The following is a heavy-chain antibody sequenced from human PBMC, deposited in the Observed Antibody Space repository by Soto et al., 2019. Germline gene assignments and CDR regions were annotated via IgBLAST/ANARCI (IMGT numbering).Heavy chain of an antibody. D-gene: IGHD3-16*01. J-gene: IGHJ4*02. CDR2: IRRNAYGGTT. Sequence: GGSLRLSCTTSGFTFGDYALSWVRQAPGKGLEWVGFIRRNAYGGTTDYAASVKGRFTISRDDSKSIAYLQMNSLRTEDTALYYCTRASSLDFDFWGQGTLVTVSS. CDR3: TRASSLDFDF. V-gene: IGHV3-49*04. CDR1: GFTFGDYA.